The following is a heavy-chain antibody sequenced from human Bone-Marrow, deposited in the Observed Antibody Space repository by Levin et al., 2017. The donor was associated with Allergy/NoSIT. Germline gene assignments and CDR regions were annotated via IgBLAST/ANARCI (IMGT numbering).Heavy chain of an antibody. D-gene: IGHD6-19*01. J-gene: IGHJ4*02. Sequence: SETLSLTCTVSGGSISSYYWSWIRQPPGKGLEWIGYIYYSGSTNYNPSLKSRVTISVDTSKNQFSLKLSSVTAADTAVYYCARVAGYSSGWTYYFDYWGQGTLVTVSS. CDR2: IYYSGST. V-gene: IGHV4-59*01. CDR1: GGSISSYY. CDR3: ARVAGYSSGWTYYFDY.